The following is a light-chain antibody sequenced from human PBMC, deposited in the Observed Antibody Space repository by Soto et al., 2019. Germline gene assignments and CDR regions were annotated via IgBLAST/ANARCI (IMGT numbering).Light chain of an antibody. CDR2: QTS. V-gene: IGKV3-11*01. Sequence: EIVLTQSPVTLSLSPGERATLSCRASQSVSSYLAWYQQKPGQAPRLLIYQTSIRAAGIPARFSASGSGTDFTLTISDVQPEDFGVYYCQQYDNRSPLTFGGGTKVDI. CDR3: QQYDNRSPLT. J-gene: IGKJ4*01. CDR1: QSVSSY.